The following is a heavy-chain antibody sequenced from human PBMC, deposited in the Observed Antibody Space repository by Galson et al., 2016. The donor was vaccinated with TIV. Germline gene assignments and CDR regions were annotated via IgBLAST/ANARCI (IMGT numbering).Heavy chain of an antibody. J-gene: IGHJ6*02. Sequence: SLRLSCAASTFTVNNNYMSWVRLAPGRGLEWVSIISGGGATNYADSVKGRFTISRDNSKNVLYLQMSRLRVVDTALYYCARDRRFCGNECFLHYYYGMDVWGQGTPVTVSS. CDR1: TFTVNNNY. D-gene: IGHD4-23*01. CDR3: ARDRRFCGNECFLHYYYGMDV. CDR2: ISGGGAT. V-gene: IGHV3-66*02.